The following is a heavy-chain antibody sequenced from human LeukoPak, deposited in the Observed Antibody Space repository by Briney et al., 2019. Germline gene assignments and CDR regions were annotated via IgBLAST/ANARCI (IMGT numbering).Heavy chain of an antibody. V-gene: IGHV3-23*01. J-gene: IGHJ4*02. CDR3: AKDRDFWSGYSDFDY. Sequence: PGGSLRLSCAASGFTFSNYAMSWVRQAPGKGLEWVSGISNSADSTYYADSVKGRFTISRDNSQNTLYLQMSSLRAEDTAVYYCAKDRDFWSGYSDFDYWGQGTLVTASS. D-gene: IGHD3-3*01. CDR2: ISNSADST. CDR1: GFTFSNYA.